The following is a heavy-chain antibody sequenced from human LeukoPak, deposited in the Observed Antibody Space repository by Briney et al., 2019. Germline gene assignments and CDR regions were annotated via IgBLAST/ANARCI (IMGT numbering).Heavy chain of an antibody. J-gene: IGHJ2*01. Sequence: GGSLRLSCTASGFTLSNYWMTWVRQAPGKGLEWVAKIEKDGSATYCVHSMKGRFTVSRDNAANSLYLQMSNLGVEDTALYSCARAGVTNQLGETYWYFDLWGRGTLVTVSS. V-gene: IGHV3-7*01. CDR1: GFTLSNYW. D-gene: IGHD1-1*01. CDR2: IEKDGSAT. CDR3: ARAGVTNQLGETYWYFDL.